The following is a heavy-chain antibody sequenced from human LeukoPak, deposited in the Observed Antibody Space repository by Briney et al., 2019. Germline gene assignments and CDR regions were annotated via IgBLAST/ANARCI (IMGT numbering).Heavy chain of an antibody. Sequence: SETLSLTCAVSGGSISSGGYSWSWIRQPPGKGLEWIGYIYHSGSTYYNPSLKSRVTISVDRSKNQFSLKLSSVTAADTAVYYCARGGESNWFDPWGQGTLVTVSS. D-gene: IGHD3-10*01. V-gene: IGHV4-30-2*01. J-gene: IGHJ5*02. CDR3: ARGGESNWFDP. CDR2: IYHSGST. CDR1: GGSISSGGYS.